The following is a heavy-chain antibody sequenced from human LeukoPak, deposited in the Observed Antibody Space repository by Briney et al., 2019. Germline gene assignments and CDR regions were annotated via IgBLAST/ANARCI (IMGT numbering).Heavy chain of an antibody. CDR3: ARVSVGATVDY. D-gene: IGHD1-26*01. Sequence: SETLSLTCTVSGGSVSSGTYYWSWIRQPPAKGLEWIGFIYYTGGTNYSPSLKSRVTISVDTAQNQFSLKLSSVTAADTAVYYCARVSVGATVDYWGQGTLVTVSS. J-gene: IGHJ4*02. CDR1: GGSVSSGTYY. V-gene: IGHV4-61*01. CDR2: IYYTGGT.